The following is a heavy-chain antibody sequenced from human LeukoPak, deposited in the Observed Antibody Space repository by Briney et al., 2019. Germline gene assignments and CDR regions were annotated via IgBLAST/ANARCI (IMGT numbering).Heavy chain of an antibody. V-gene: IGHV4-59*01. CDR2: IYYSGST. J-gene: IGHJ3*02. Sequence: SETLSLTCTVSGGSIGSYYWSWIRQPPGKGLEWIGYIYYSGSTNYNPSLKSRVTISVDTSKNQFSLKLSSVTAADTAVYYCARVRSSGWYAFDIWGQGTMVTVSS. CDR1: GGSIGSYY. CDR3: ARVRSSGWYAFDI. D-gene: IGHD6-19*01.